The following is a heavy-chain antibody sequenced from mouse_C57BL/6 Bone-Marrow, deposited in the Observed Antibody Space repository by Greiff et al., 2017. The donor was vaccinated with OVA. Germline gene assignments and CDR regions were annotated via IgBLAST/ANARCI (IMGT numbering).Heavy chain of an antibody. CDR3: ASDLGAMDY. V-gene: IGHV2-6*01. CDR1: GFSLASYG. Sequence: VKLVESGPGLVAPSQSLSITCTVSGFSLASYGVDWVRQSPGKGLEWLGVIWGVGSTNYNSALKSRLSISKDNSKSQVFLKMNSLQTDDTAMYYCASDLGAMDYWGQGTSVTVSS. CDR2: IWGVGST. J-gene: IGHJ4*01.